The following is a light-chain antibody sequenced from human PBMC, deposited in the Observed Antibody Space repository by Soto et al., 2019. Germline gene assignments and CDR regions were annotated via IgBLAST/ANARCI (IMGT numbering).Light chain of an antibody. CDR2: GAS. CDR3: QQYNNWPPWT. Sequence: EILLRQSPGTLSMSPGERATLSCRASQSVSSNLAWYQQKPRQAPRLIVYGASTRATGIPARFSGSGSGTEFTLTISSLQSEDFAVYFCQQYNNWPPWTFGQGTKVDIK. J-gene: IGKJ1*01. CDR1: QSVSSN. V-gene: IGKV3-15*01.